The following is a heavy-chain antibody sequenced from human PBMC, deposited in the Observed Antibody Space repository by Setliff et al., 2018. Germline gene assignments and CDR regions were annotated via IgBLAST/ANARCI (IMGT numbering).Heavy chain of an antibody. CDR1: GGTFSSYA. D-gene: IGHD3-3*01. J-gene: IGHJ4*02. CDR2: IIPILGIA. Sequence: SVKVSCKASGGTFSSYAISWVRQAPGQGLEWMGGIIPILGIANYAQKFQGRVTITTDESTSTAYMELSSLRSEDTAVYYCARAFYYDFWTFDCWGQGTLVTVSS. CDR3: ARAFYYDFWTFDC. V-gene: IGHV1-69*10.